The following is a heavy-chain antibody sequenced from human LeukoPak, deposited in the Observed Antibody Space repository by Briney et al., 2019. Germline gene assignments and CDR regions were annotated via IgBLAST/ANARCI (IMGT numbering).Heavy chain of an antibody. Sequence: HGASVKVSCKASGYTFTGYYMHWVRQAPGQGLEWMGWINPNSGGTNYAQKFQGRVTMTRDSSISTAYMELRSLRSDDTAIYYCARDVAAAGSLDYWGQGTLVTVSS. D-gene: IGHD6-13*01. CDR2: INPNSGGT. V-gene: IGHV1-2*02. CDR1: GYTFTGYY. J-gene: IGHJ4*02. CDR3: ARDVAAAGSLDY.